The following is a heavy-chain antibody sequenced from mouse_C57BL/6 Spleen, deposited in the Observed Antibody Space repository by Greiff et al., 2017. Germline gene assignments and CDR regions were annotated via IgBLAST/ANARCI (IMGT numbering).Heavy chain of an antibody. CDR1: GYTFTSYW. Sequence: VQLQQSGAELVKPGASVKLSCKASGYTFTSYWMHWVKQRPGQGLEWIGMIHPNSGSTNYNEKFKSKATLTVDKSSSTAYMQLSSLTSEDSAVYYCARPNWDVDYAMDYWGQGTSVTVSS. V-gene: IGHV1-64*01. D-gene: IGHD4-1*01. CDR2: IHPNSGST. CDR3: ARPNWDVDYAMDY. J-gene: IGHJ4*01.